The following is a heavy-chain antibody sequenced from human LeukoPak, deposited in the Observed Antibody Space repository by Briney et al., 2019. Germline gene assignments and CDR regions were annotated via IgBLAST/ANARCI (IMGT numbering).Heavy chain of an antibody. CDR1: EFAFSTYN. V-gene: IGHV3-48*01. CDR2: ISTGSSTT. D-gene: IGHD2-2*01. CDR3: AKGDIVVVPAVLDYYYGMDV. J-gene: IGHJ6*02. Sequence: PGGSLRLSYAASEFAFSTYNMNWVRQAPGKGLEWVSYISTGSSTTYYADSVKGRFTISRDNSKNTLYLQMNSLRAEDTAVYYCAKGDIVVVPAVLDYYYGMDVWGQGTTVTVSS.